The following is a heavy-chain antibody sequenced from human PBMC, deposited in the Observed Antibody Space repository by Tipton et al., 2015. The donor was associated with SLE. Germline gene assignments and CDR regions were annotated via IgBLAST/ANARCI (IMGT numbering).Heavy chain of an antibody. CDR2: IYYSGSI. J-gene: IGHJ4*02. V-gene: IGHV4-39*07. CDR1: GTSVSRNSYY. Sequence: TLSLTCTVSGTSVSRNSYYWGWIRRPPGKGLEWIGSIYYSGSIHYNPSLKSRVTMSVDSSKNQFSLRLSSVTAADTAVYYCARHYGSSFDFWGQGTLVTVSS. CDR3: ARHYGSSFDF. D-gene: IGHD6-13*01.